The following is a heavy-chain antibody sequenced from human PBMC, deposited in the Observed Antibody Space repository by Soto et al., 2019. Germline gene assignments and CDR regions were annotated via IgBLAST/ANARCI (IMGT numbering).Heavy chain of an antibody. Sequence: PSETLSLTCSVSGASVSSGSLYWSWFRQPPGKGLEWIGYISYSGSSNYNPSLKSRVTISLNTSKNLFSLRLSSVSAADTAMYYCARDDPYNTFDPWGQGTPVTVSS. CDR2: ISYSGSS. CDR3: ARDDPYNTFDP. D-gene: IGHD1-1*01. V-gene: IGHV4-61*01. CDR1: GASVSSGSLY. J-gene: IGHJ5*02.